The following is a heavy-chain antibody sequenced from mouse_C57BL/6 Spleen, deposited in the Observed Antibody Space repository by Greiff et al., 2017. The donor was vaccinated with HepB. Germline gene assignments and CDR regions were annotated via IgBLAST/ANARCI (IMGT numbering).Heavy chain of an antibody. V-gene: IGHV14-1*01. D-gene: IGHD1-1*01. CDR2: IDPEDGDT. CDR1: GFNIKDYY. CDR3: TTPYYYGSSYGY. J-gene: IGHJ2*01. Sequence: DVKLQESGAELVRPGASVKLSCTASGFNIKDYYMHWVKQRPEQGLEWIGRIDPEDGDTEYAPKFQGKATMTADTSSNTAYLQLSSLTSEDTAVYYCTTPYYYGSSYGYWGQGTTLTVSS.